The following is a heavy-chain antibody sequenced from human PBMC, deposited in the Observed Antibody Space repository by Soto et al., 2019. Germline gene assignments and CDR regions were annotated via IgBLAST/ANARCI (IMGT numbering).Heavy chain of an antibody. CDR2: IYYSGST. D-gene: IGHD3-16*01. CDR3: AKSSEFKRFFAS. Sequence: TLSLTCTVSGGSISSGDYYWSWIRQPPGKGLEWIGYIYYSGSTTYNPSLEGRVTISVDKSKNQFSLDLTSVTAADTAVYHCAKSSEFKRFFASWGQGTLVTVSS. J-gene: IGHJ4*02. V-gene: IGHV4-30-4*01. CDR1: GGSISSGDYY.